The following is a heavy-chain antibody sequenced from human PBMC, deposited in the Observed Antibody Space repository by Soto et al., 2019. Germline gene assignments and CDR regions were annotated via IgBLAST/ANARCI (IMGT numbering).Heavy chain of an antibody. D-gene: IGHD1-26*01. CDR3: ARDPVAAPGTAFDI. V-gene: IGHV4-4*02. J-gene: IGHJ3*02. CDR1: GGSISSSYW. Sequence: QVQLQESGPGLVKPSGTLSLTCAVPGGSISSSYWWSWVRQPPGKGLEWIGEIYHSGNINYNPSLKSRVTMSIDKSKNQFSLRLTSVTAADTAVYYCARDPVAAPGTAFDIWGQGTMVTVSS. CDR2: IYHSGNI.